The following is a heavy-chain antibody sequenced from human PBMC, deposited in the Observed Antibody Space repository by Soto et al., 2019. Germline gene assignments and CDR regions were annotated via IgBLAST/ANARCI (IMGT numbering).Heavy chain of an antibody. CDR1: GFTFSDHY. V-gene: IGHV3-72*01. D-gene: IGHD2-15*01. J-gene: IGHJ6*02. Sequence: GGTLRLSCAASGFTFSDHYMDWVRQAPGKGLEWVGRGTNKTKGYSTEYAASVKGRFTISRDDSENLLYPQMNSLKTEDTAVYYCAKFVGQADAPGNSYGMDVWGQGSTVTVSS. CDR2: GTNKTKGYST. CDR3: AKFVGQADAPGNSYGMDV.